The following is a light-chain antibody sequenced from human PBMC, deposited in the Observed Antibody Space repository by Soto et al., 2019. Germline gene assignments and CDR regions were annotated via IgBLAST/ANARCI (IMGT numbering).Light chain of an antibody. CDR2: AVS. CDR1: QDVDSY. CDR3: QQLNSYPAIT. Sequence: DIQLTQSPSFLSASVGDRVTITCRASQDVDSYLAWYQQKPGRAPKVLIYAVSILQSGVPSRFSGSGSGTEFTLTISSLQPEDSATYYCQQLNSYPAITFGQGTRLEIK. V-gene: IGKV1-9*01. J-gene: IGKJ5*01.